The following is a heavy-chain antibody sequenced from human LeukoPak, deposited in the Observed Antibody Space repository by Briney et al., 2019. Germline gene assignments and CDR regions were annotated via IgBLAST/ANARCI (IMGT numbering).Heavy chain of an antibody. V-gene: IGHV4-39*07. CDR3: ARSRAFNSGAFDP. J-gene: IGHJ5*02. CDR1: GGSISSSSYY. CDR2: IYYSGST. Sequence: PSETLSLSCTVSGGSISSSSYYWGWIRQPPGKGLEWIGSIYYSGSTYYNPSLKSRVTISVDTSKNQFSLRLNSVTAADTAVYYCARSRAFNSGAFDPWGQGSLVTVSS. D-gene: IGHD1-26*01.